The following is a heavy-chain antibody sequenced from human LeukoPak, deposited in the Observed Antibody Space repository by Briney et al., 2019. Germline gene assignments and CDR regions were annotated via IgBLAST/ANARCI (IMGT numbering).Heavy chain of an antibody. CDR1: GGSISNYY. Sequence: SETLSLTCTVSGGSISNYYWSWIRQPPGKGLEWIGYIYYSGSTNYNPSLKSRVTISVDTSKNQFSLKLSSVTAADTAVYYCARSHTYYYDSSGYYYDYWGQGTLVTLSS. V-gene: IGHV4-59*08. D-gene: IGHD3-22*01. CDR3: ARSHTYYYDSSGYYYDY. J-gene: IGHJ4*02. CDR2: IYYSGST.